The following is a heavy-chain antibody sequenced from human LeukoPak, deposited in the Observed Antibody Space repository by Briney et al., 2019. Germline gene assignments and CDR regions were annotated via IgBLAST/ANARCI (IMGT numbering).Heavy chain of an antibody. J-gene: IGHJ4*02. CDR2: ITQDESKK. D-gene: IGHD3-10*01. CDR3: ARTQVAYYYGSGSYYPGPYFDY. Sequence: GASLRLSCAASGFTFSSYWMSWVRQAPGKGLEWVANITQDESKKYYVDSVKGRFTISRDNAKNSLYLQMNSLRAEDTAVYYCARTQVAYYYGSGSYYPGPYFDYWGQGTLVTVSS. CDR1: GFTFSSYW. V-gene: IGHV3-7*04.